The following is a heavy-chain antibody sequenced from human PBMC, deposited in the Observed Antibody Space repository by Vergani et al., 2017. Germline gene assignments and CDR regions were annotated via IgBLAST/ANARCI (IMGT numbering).Heavy chain of an antibody. CDR1: GGSISSSNW. Sequence: QVQLQESGPGLVKPSGTLSLTCAVSGGSISSSNWWSWVRQPPGKGLEGIGEIYHSGSNNYNPSLKSRVTISVDKSKNKFSLKLSSVTAADTAVYYCARERRRNIQHYDDMDVWGKGTTVTVSS. CDR3: ARERRRNIQHYDDMDV. CDR2: IYHSGSN. V-gene: IGHV4-4*02. D-gene: IGHD4-11*01. J-gene: IGHJ6*03.